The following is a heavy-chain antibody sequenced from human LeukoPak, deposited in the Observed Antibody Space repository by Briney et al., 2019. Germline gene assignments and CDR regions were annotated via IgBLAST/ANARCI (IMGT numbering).Heavy chain of an antibody. J-gene: IGHJ4*02. D-gene: IGHD2-21*01. V-gene: IGHV1-24*01. CDR3: ATEIGSRYFDD. CDR2: YDPEDNKI. Sequence: ASVKVSCKVSRYSLSELFMHWVRQAPGKGLEWMGGYDPEDNKIIYAQNFQGRVTMTEDTYTDTAYMEMSSLRSDDTAVYYCATEIGSRYFDDWGPGTLVTVSS. CDR1: RYSLSELF.